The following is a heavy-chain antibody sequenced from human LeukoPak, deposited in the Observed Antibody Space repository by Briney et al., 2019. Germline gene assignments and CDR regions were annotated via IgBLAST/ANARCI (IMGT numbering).Heavy chain of an antibody. CDR3: ARDYAGSPDY. Sequence: GGSVRLSCTASGVTFSTYLINWVRQSPGKGRVWVALINGDGSTTTHADSVKGRFTISRDNAKNTAYLQMNSLRDEDTAVYFCARDYAGSPDYWGQGTLVTVSA. V-gene: IGHV3-74*03. D-gene: IGHD3-10*01. CDR1: GVTFSTYL. J-gene: IGHJ4*02. CDR2: INGDGSTT.